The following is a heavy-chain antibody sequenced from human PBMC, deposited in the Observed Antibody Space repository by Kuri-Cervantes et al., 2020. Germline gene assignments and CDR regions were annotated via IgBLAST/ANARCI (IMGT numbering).Heavy chain of an antibody. D-gene: IGHD1-26*01. CDR1: GFTFSSYG. Sequence: GESLKISCAASGFTFSSYGMHWVRRAPGKGLEWVAVISYDGSNKYYADSVKGRFTISRDNSKNTLYLQMNSLRAEDTAVYYCARRWELWGQGTLVTVSS. J-gene: IGHJ4*02. V-gene: IGHV3-30*03. CDR3: ARRWEL. CDR2: ISYDGSNK.